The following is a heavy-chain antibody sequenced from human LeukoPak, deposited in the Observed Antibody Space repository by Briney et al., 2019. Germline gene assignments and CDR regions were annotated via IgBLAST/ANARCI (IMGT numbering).Heavy chain of an antibody. V-gene: IGHV4-39*01. Sequence: SETLSLTCTVSGGSITSNNYYWGWVRQPPGKGLEWIGSIYYSGNTNYNPSLKSRVTISVDTSKNQFSLKLSSVTAADTAENYCARRGVRGDFNYWGQGTLVIVSS. CDR2: IYYSGNT. J-gene: IGHJ4*02. CDR3: ARRGVRGDFNY. D-gene: IGHD3-10*01. CDR1: GGSITSNNYY.